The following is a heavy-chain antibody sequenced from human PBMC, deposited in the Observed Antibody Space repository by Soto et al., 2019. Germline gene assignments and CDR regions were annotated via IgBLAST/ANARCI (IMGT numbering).Heavy chain of an antibody. V-gene: IGHV1-69*13. J-gene: IGHJ3*02. CDR2: IIPIFGTA. CDR3: ASGEFGITMIVVVRGEPRTIKRWAFDI. Sequence: GASVKVSCKASGGTFSSYAIGWVRQAPGQGLEWMGGIIPIFGTANYAQKFQGRVTITADESTSTAYMELSSLRSEDTAVYYCASGEFGITMIVVVRGEPRTIKRWAFDIWGQGTMVTVSS. D-gene: IGHD3-22*01. CDR1: GGTFSSYA.